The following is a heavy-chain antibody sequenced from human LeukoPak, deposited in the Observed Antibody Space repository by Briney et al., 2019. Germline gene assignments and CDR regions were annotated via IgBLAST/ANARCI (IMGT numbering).Heavy chain of an antibody. D-gene: IGHD6-6*01. CDR3: ARGSSNVAARNNWFDP. CDR2: ISGSSSYV. CDR1: GFTFSGYD. Sequence: GGSLRLSCAASGFTFSGYDMNWVRQAPGKGLEWVSSISGSSSYVYYADSMKGRFTISRDNGKNSLYLQMNSLRAEDTAVYFCARGSSNVAARNNWFDPWGQGTLVTVSS. V-gene: IGHV3-21*01. J-gene: IGHJ5*02.